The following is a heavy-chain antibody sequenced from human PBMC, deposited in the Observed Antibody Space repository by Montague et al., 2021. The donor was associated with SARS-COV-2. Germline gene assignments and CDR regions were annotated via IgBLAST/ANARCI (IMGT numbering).Heavy chain of an antibody. CDR2: ISPTSSSI. J-gene: IGHJ4*02. CDR1: GFTFSDYS. CDR3: ARLKENYYDRSGYYLFDS. V-gene: IGHV3-48*02. D-gene: IGHD3-22*01. Sequence: SLRLSCAASGFTFSDYSMNWVRQAPGRGLEWVSYISPTSSSIYYADSVKGRFTISRDNAKNSLFLQMNSLRDEDTALYYRARLKENYYDRSGYYLFDSWGQGTLVTVSS.